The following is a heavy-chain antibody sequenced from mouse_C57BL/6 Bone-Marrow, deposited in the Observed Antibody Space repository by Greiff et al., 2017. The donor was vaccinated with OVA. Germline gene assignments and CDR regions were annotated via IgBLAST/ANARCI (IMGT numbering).Heavy chain of an antibody. D-gene: IGHD1-1*01. J-gene: IGHJ2*01. CDR1: GFNIKDDY. V-gene: IGHV14-4*01. CDR3: TTTVVDPFDY. CDR2: IDPENGDT. Sequence: VQLQQSGAELVRPGASVKLSCTASGFNIKDDYMHWVKQRPEQGLEWIGWIDPENGDTEYASKFQGKATITPDTSSNTAYLQLSSLTSEDTAVYYCTTTVVDPFDYWGQGTTLTVSS.